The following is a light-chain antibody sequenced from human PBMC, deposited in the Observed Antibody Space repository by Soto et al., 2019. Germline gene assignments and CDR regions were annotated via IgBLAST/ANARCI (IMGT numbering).Light chain of an antibody. CDR2: DAS. CDR1: QSISSW. J-gene: IGKJ1*01. CDR3: QPYDTYSWT. Sequence: DIQMTQSPSTLSASVGDRVTITCRASQSISSWLAWYQQKPGKAPKLLICDASSLESGVPSRFSGSGSGTEFTLTISSLQPDDFATYYCQPYDTYSWTFGQGTKVEIK. V-gene: IGKV1-5*01.